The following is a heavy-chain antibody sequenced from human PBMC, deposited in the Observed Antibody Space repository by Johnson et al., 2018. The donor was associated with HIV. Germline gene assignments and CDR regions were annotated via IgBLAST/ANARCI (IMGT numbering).Heavy chain of an antibody. Sequence: QVQLVESGGGVVQPGGSLRLSCAASGFTFSTYAIHWVRQAPGKGLEWVVVISSDGNNKYFADSVKGRFTISSYKSKNMLYLQMNILKTEDTAVYYCTTEPFAFDIWGQGTMVTVSS. CDR1: GFTFSTYA. CDR3: TTEPFAFDI. J-gene: IGHJ3*02. V-gene: IGHV3-30-3*01. CDR2: ISSDGNNK.